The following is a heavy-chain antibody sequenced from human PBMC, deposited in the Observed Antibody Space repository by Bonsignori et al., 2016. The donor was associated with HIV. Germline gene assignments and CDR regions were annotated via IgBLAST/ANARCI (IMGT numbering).Heavy chain of an antibody. Sequence: WVRQAPGQGLEWMGGIIPILGPANYAQKFQGRVSITADESTGTAYMELSTLRSEDTAVYYCARMLDHDDGSGYLAPGYWGQGTLVTVSS. CDR3: ARMLDHDDGSGYLAPGY. V-gene: IGHV1-69*01. CDR2: IIPILGPA. D-gene: IGHD3-22*01. J-gene: IGHJ4*02.